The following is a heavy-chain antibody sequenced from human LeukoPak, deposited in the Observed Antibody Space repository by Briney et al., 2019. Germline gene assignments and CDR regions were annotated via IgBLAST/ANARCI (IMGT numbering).Heavy chain of an antibody. CDR3: ARDLQCGGDCHYDAFDI. V-gene: IGHV3-7*01. Sequence: TGGSLRLSCAASGFTFSDYYMSWIRQAPGKGLEWVANIKEDGSEKYYVDSVKGRFTISRDNAKNSLYLQMNSLRVEDTAVYYCARDLQCGGDCHYDAFDIWGQGTKVTVSS. J-gene: IGHJ3*02. CDR2: IKEDGSEK. CDR1: GFTFSDYY. D-gene: IGHD2-21*02.